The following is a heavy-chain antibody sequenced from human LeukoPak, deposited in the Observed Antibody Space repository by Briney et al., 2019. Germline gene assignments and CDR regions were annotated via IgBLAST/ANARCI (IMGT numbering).Heavy chain of an antibody. D-gene: IGHD6-19*01. J-gene: IGHJ5*02. CDR2: IYYSGST. V-gene: IGHV4-39*01. CDR1: GGSISSSSYY. CDR3: ARHPKFVSGWFVWFDP. Sequence: PSETLSLTCTVSGGSISSSSYYWGWIRQPPGKGLEWIGSIYYSGSTYYNPSLKSRVTISVDTSKNQFSLKLRSVTAADPAVYYCARHPKFVSGWFVWFDPWGQGTLVTVSS.